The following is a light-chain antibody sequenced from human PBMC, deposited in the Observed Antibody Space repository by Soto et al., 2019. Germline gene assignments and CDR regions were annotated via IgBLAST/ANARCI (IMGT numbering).Light chain of an antibody. CDR2: EVS. CDR1: SSDVGGYNY. V-gene: IGLV2-8*01. J-gene: IGLJ1*01. Sequence: QCALTQPPSAYGSPGQSVTISCTGTSSDVGGYNYVSWYQQHPGKAPKLMIYEVSKRPSGVPDRFSGSKSGNTASLTVSGLQAEDEADYYCSSYEGSNNYVFGTGNRSPS. CDR3: SSYEGSNNYV.